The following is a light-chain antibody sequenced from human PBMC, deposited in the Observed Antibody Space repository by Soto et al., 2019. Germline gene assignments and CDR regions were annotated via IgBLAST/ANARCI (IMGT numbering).Light chain of an antibody. Sequence: QSVLTQPPSVSAAPGQKVTISCSGSSSNIGNNYVSWYQQLPGTAPKLLIYENNKRPSGIPDRFSGSKSGTSATLGITGLPTGDEADYYCGTWDSSLSAGRVFGGGTKLTVL. CDR2: ENN. J-gene: IGLJ3*02. CDR3: GTWDSSLSAGRV. CDR1: SSNIGNNY. V-gene: IGLV1-51*02.